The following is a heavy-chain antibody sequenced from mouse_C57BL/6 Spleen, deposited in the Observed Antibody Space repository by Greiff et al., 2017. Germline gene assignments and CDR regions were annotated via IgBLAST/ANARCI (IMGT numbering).Heavy chain of an antibody. CDR2: IDPETGGT. J-gene: IGHJ2*01. CDR3: TREETNSDS. D-gene: IGHD1-3*01. Sequence: QVQLKQSGAELVRPGASVTLSCKASGYTFTDYEMHWVKQTPVHGLEWIGAIDPETGGTAYNQKFKGKAILTADKSSSTAYMELRSLTSEDSAVYYCTREETNSDSWGQGTTLTVSS. CDR1: GYTFTDYE. V-gene: IGHV1-15*01.